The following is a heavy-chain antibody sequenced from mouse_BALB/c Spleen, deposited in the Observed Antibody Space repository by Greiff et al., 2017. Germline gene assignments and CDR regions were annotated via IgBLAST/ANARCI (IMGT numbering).Heavy chain of an antibody. V-gene: IGHV2-6-7*01. CDR3: ARDRWYWYFDV. CDR1: GFSLTGYG. CDR2: IWGDGST. Sequence: QVQLKESGPGLVAPSQSLSITCTVSGFSLTGYGVNWVRQPPGNGLEWLGMIWGDGSTDYNSALKSRLSISKDNSKSQVFLKMNSLQTDDTARYYCARDRWYWYFDVWGAGTTVTVSS. J-gene: IGHJ1*01. D-gene: IGHD1-1*02.